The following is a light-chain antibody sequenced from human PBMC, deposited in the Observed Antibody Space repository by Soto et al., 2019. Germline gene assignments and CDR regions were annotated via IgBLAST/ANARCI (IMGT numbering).Light chain of an antibody. CDR1: QGISNY. V-gene: IGKV1-27*01. CDR2: AAS. Sequence: DIQMTQSPSSLSASVGDRVTITCRASQGISNYLAWYQQKPGKVPKLLIYAASTLQSGVPSRFSVSGSGTDFTLTISSLQPEDVATYDCQKYNSAPPTFGQGTKVDIK. J-gene: IGKJ1*01. CDR3: QKYNSAPPT.